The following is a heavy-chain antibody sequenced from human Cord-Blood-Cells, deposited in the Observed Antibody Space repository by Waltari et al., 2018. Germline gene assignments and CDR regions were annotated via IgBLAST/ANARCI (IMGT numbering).Heavy chain of an antibody. D-gene: IGHD1-26*01. CDR3: ARDHVGATNDY. J-gene: IGHJ4*02. V-gene: IGHV3-74*01. CDR1: GFTFSSYW. CDR2: IKSDGSST. Sequence: EVQLVESGGGLVQPGGSLRLSCAASGFTFSSYWMHWVRQAPGKGLVWVSRIKSDGSSTSYSDSVKGRFTISRDNAKNTLYLQMNSLRAEDTAVYYCARDHVGATNDYWGQGTLVTVSS.